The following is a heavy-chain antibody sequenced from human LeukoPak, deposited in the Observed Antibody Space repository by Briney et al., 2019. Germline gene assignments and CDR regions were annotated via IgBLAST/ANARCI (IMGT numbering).Heavy chain of an antibody. D-gene: IGHD6-13*01. Sequence: PGGSLRLSCAASGFTFSSYAMSWVRQARGRGLVWVSLITGSGGNTYSADSVKGRFTISRDNSKNPLYLQMSSLRAEDTAIYYCAQGTPTGYGTSWFDYWGQGTLVTVSS. CDR2: ITGSGGNT. J-gene: IGHJ4*02. CDR3: AQGTPTGYGTSWFDY. V-gene: IGHV3-23*01. CDR1: GFTFSSYA.